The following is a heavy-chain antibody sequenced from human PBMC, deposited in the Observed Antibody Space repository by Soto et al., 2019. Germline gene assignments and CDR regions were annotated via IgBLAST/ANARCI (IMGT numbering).Heavy chain of an antibody. CDR1: GGTFGNSA. Sequence: QVQLVQSGAEVKKPGSSVTVSCKASGGTFGNSAISWVRQAPGQGLEWMGGIIPIFPTPDYAQKVQGSVRITADESTSTAYMELISLVSEATAVYACGRVKDRGQLGGNYSYGIDVWGQGTMVTVSS. CDR3: GRVKDRGQLGGNYSYGIDV. CDR2: IIPIFPTP. D-gene: IGHD3-10*01. V-gene: IGHV1-69*12. J-gene: IGHJ6*02.